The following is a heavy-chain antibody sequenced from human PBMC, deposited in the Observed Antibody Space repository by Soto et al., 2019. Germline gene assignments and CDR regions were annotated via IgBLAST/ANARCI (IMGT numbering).Heavy chain of an antibody. CDR3: ARLHGYCISSSCHGHYAMDV. D-gene: IGHD2-2*01. J-gene: IGHJ6*02. V-gene: IGHV4-39*01. CDR1: GGSISSSIYY. CDR2: IFYSGST. Sequence: SETLSLTCTVSGGSISSSIYYGGWIRQPPGKGLEWIGSIFYSGSTYYNPFLKSRVTISVDTSKNQFSLKVTSVTAADTAVYYCARLHGYCISSSCHGHYAMDVWGQGTTVTVSS.